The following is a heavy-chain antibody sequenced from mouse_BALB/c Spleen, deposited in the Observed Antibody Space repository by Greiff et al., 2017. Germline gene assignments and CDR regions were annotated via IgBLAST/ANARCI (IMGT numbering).Heavy chain of an antibody. CDR3: AREYGNCDYAMDY. V-gene: IGHV1-7*01. D-gene: IGHD2-10*02. J-gene: IGHJ4*01. CDR2: INPSTGYT. CDR1: GYTFTSYW. Sequence: QVQLQQSGAELAKPGASVKMSCKASGYTFTSYWMHWVKQRPGQGLEWIGYINPSTGYTEYNQKFKDKATLTADKSSSTAYMQLSSLTSEDSAVYYCAREYGNCDYAMDYWGQGTSVTVAS.